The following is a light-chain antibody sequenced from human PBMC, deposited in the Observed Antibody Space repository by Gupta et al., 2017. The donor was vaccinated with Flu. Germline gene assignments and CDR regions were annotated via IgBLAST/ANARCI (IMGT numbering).Light chain of an antibody. Sequence: TGTLSLSPGERATLSCRASQSISYYLAWYQQKPGQAPRLLIYDASNRATGIPARFSSSGSGADFTLTISSLEPEDSAVYYCQQRTLWPLTFGGGTKVEIK. CDR2: DAS. V-gene: IGKV3-11*01. CDR1: QSISYY. J-gene: IGKJ4*01. CDR3: QQRTLWPLT.